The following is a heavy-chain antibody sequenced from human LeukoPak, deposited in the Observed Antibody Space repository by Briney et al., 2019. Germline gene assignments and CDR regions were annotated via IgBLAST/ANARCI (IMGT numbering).Heavy chain of an antibody. D-gene: IGHD6-6*01. CDR2: ISAYNGNT. V-gene: IGHV1-18*01. CDR3: ARVFFEEHSSSFDYFDY. CDR1: GYTFTSYG. Sequence: ASVKVSCKASGYTFTSYGISWVRQAPGQGLEWMGWISAYNGNTNYAQKLQGRVTMTTDTSTSTAYMELRSLRSDDTAVYYCARVFFEEHSSSFDYFDYWGQGTLVTVSS. J-gene: IGHJ4*02.